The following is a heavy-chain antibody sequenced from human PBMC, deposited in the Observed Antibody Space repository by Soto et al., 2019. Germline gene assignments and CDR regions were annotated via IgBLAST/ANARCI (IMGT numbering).Heavy chain of an antibody. Sequence: PSETLSLTCTASGCSISSSSYYWSWIRQPPGKGLEWIGSIFYSGSTYYNLSLKSRVTISVDTSKNQFSLKLTSVTAADTAVYYCACIFSGGYSYGFNYYGMDVWGQGTTVS. V-gene: IGHV4-39*01. CDR3: ACIFSGGYSYGFNYYGMDV. J-gene: IGHJ6*02. CDR2: IFYSGST. CDR1: GCSISSSSYY. D-gene: IGHD5-18*01.